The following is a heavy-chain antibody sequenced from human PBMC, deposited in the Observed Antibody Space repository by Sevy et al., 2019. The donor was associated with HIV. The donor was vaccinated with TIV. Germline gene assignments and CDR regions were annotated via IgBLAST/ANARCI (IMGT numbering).Heavy chain of an antibody. V-gene: IGHV3-66*01. D-gene: IGHD3-22*01. J-gene: IGHJ6*02. Sequence: GGSLRLSCAASEFTVTNNYMSWVRQAPGKGLEWVSTIYSGGSTFYADSVKGRFTISRDNSKNTLYLQMNSLRAEDTAVYYCARDRYYDASDYYYYYYGMDVWGQGTTVTVSS. CDR1: EFTVTNNY. CDR3: ARDRYYDASDYYYYYYGMDV. CDR2: IYSGGST.